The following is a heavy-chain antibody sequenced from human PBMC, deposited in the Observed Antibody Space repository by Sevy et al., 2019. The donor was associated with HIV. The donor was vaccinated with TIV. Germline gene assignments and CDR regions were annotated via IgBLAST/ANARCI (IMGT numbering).Heavy chain of an antibody. CDR1: GGSFSSYY. J-gene: IGHJ4*02. D-gene: IGHD3-10*01. CDR2: IYTSGST. V-gene: IGHV4-4*07. CDR3: ARDGVTMVRGPYWDY. Sequence: SETLSLTCTVSGGSFSSYYWSWIRQPAGKGLEWIGRIYTSGSTNYNPSLKSRVTMSIDTSKNQFFLKLTSVTAADTAVYYCARDGVTMVRGPYWDYWGQGTLVTVSS.